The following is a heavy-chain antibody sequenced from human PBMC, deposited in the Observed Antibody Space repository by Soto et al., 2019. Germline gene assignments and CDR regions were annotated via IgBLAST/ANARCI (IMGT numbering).Heavy chain of an antibody. CDR1: GFTFSSYD. Sequence: GGSLRLSCAASGFTFSSYDMHWVRQVTGKGLEWVSAIGTAGDPHYPGSVEGRFTISRENAKKSLYLQMNNLRPGDTAVYYCARGTDTSSFSSMDVWGQGTPVTVSS. V-gene: IGHV3-13*05. CDR2: IGTAGDP. D-gene: IGHD2-2*01. CDR3: ARGTDTSSFSSMDV. J-gene: IGHJ6*02.